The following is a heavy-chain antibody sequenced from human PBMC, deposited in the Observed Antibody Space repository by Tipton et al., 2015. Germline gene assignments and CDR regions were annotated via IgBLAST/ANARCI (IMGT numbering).Heavy chain of an antibody. CDR3: ARDILNDFCSGWPEEY. Sequence: GSLRLSCAASGFTFSSYWMSWVRQAPGKGLEWVANIKQDGSEKYYVDSVKGRFTISRDNAKNSLYLQMNSLRAEDTAVYYCARDILNDFCSGWPEEYWGQGTLVPVSS. D-gene: IGHD3-3*01. CDR2: IKQDGSEK. J-gene: IGHJ4*02. CDR1: GFTFSSYW. V-gene: IGHV3-7*03.